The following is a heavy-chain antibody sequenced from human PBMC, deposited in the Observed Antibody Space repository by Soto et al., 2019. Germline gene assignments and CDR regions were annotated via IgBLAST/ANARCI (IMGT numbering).Heavy chain of an antibody. J-gene: IGHJ1*01. CDR1: GGSISSYY. V-gene: IGHV4-59*08. D-gene: IGHD6-19*01. Sequence: QVQLQESGPGLVKPSETLSLTCTVSGGSISSYYWSWIRQPPGKGLEWIGYIYYSGRTNYNPSLKSRVTISVDTSKNQFPLKLSSVTAADTAVYYCARHSGSGWYLGPEYFQHWGQGTLVTVSS. CDR2: IYYSGRT. CDR3: ARHSGSGWYLGPEYFQH.